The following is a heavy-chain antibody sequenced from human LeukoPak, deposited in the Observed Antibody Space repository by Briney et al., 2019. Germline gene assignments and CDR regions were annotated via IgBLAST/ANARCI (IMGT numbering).Heavy chain of an antibody. Sequence: PSETLSLTCTVSGGSISSSSYYWGWIRQPPGKGLEWLGSIYYSGSTYYNPSLKSRVTISVDTSKNQFSLKLSSVTAADTAVYYCARYVLDPVYPYYFDYWGQGTLVTVSS. V-gene: IGHV4-39*01. D-gene: IGHD2-2*01. CDR3: ARYVLDPVYPYYFDY. J-gene: IGHJ4*02. CDR1: GGSISSSSYY. CDR2: IYYSGST.